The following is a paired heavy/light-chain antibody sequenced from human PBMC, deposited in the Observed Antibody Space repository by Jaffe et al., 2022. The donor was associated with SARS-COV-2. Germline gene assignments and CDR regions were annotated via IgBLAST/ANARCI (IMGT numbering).Light chain of an antibody. CDR2: QVS. V-gene: IGKV1-5*03. CDR1: QSISSW. CDR3: QQYHYYST. Sequence: DIQMTQSPSTLSASVGDRVTITCRASQSISSWLAWYQQKPGEAPKLLIYQVSSLENGVPPRFSGSGSGTEFTLTITSLQPDDFATYYCQQYHYYSTFGGGTKVEIK. J-gene: IGKJ4*01.
Heavy chain of an antibody. V-gene: IGHV3-23*01. D-gene: IGHD4-17*01. J-gene: IGHJ4*02. Sequence: EMQLLESGGGLVQPGGSLRLSCAASGFTFSSSAMSWVRQTPGKGLEWVAAINDRGSDTYYVESVKGRFTISRDNSRNTLYVQMNSLRAEDTAVYYCVRDLNGGKPKGPFDSWGQGTLLTVSS. CDR3: VRDLNGGKPKGPFDS. CDR2: INDRGSDT. CDR1: GFTFSSSA.